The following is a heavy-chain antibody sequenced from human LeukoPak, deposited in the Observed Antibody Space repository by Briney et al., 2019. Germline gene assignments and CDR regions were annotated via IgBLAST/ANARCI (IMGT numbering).Heavy chain of an antibody. CDR2: ISSSSSTI. CDR3: ARGSVDYGDYLDAFDI. V-gene: IGHV3-48*04. Sequence: GGSLRLSCAASGFTFSSYSMNWVRQAPGKGLEWVSYISSSSSTIYYADSVKGRFTISRDNAKNSLYLQMNSLRAEDTAVYYCARGSVDYGDYLDAFDIWGQGTMVTVSS. J-gene: IGHJ3*02. CDR1: GFTFSSYS. D-gene: IGHD4-17*01.